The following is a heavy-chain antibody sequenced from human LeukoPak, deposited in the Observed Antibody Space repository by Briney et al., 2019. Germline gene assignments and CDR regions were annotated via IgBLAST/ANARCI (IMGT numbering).Heavy chain of an antibody. J-gene: IGHJ5*02. CDR1: GYSIRSGYY. CDR3: ARDRGVVVTAPAGWFDP. Sequence: PSETLSLTCTVSGYSIRSGYYLGWIRQPPGKGLEWIGSIYHSGSTYCKPSLKSRVTISVDTSKNRFSLELSSVTAADTAVYYCARDRGVVVTAPAGWFDPWGQGTLVTVSS. CDR2: IYHSGST. V-gene: IGHV4-38-2*02. D-gene: IGHD2-21*02.